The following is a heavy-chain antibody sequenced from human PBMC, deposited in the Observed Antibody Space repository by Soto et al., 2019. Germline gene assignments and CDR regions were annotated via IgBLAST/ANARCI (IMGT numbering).Heavy chain of an antibody. J-gene: IGHJ4*02. D-gene: IGHD1-26*01. CDR2: IYYSGST. V-gene: IGHV4-39*01. CDR1: GGSISSSSYY. Sequence: SETLSLTCTVSGGSISSSSYYWGWIRQPPGKGPEWIGSIYYSGSTYYNPSLKSRVTISVDTSKNQFSLKLSSVTAADTAVYYCARHSGLVGNDYWGQGTLVTVSS. CDR3: ARHSGLVGNDY.